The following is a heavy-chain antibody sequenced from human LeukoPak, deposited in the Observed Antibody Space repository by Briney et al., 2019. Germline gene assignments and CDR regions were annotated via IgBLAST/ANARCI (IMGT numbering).Heavy chain of an antibody. CDR2: MNPNSGNT. CDR3: ARGPRGMSGYDGDY. Sequence: ASVKVSCKASGYTFTSYGISWVRQAPGQGLEWMGWMNPNSGNTGYAQKFQGRVTMTRNTSISTAYMELSSLRSEDTAVYYCARGPRGMSGYDGDYWGQGTLVTVSS. D-gene: IGHD5-12*01. V-gene: IGHV1-8*02. CDR1: GYTFTSYG. J-gene: IGHJ4*02.